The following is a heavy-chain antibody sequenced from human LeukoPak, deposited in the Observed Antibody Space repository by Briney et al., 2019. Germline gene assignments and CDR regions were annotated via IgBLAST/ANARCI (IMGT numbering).Heavy chain of an antibody. CDR1: GGSFSGYY. D-gene: IGHD3-16*02. CDR3: ARHPAYDYVWGSYRYGLDY. Sequence: PSETLSLTCAVYGGSFSGYYWSWIRQPPGKGLEWIGEINHSGSNNYNPSLKRRVTISVDKSNKQFSLKLRSVNAADTAVYYCARHPAYDYVWGSYRYGLDYWGQGTLVTVSS. V-gene: IGHV4-34*01. CDR2: INHSGSN. J-gene: IGHJ4*02.